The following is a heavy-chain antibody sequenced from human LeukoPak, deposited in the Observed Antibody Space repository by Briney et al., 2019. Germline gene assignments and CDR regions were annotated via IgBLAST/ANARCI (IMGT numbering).Heavy chain of an antibody. CDR2: IYSGGSI. Sequence: GSLRLSCAASGLIVSSNYMTWVRQAPGKGLEWVSVIYSGGSIYYADSVKGRFTISRDNSRNTPYLQMNSLRAEDTAVYYCARALNGFDIWGPGTLVTVSS. J-gene: IGHJ3*02. CDR1: GLIVSSNY. V-gene: IGHV3-53*01. CDR3: ARALNGFDI.